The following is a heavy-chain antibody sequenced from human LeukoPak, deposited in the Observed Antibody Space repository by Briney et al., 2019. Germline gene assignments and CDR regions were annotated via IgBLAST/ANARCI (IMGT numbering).Heavy chain of an antibody. J-gene: IGHJ4*02. D-gene: IGHD3-22*01. CDR3: ARDVVPTYYYDSSGYSSLDY. CDR1: GYTFSNYA. CDR2: INPSGGST. Sequence: ASVKVSCKASGYTFSNYAMNWVRQAPGQGLEWMGIINPSGGSTSYAQKFQGRVTMTRDTSTSTVYMELSSLRSEDTAVYYCARDVVPTYYYDSSGYSSLDYWGQGTLVTVSS. V-gene: IGHV1-46*01.